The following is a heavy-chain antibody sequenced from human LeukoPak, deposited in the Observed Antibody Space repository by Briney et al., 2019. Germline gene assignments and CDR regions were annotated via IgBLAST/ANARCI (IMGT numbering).Heavy chain of an antibody. CDR2: IIGNGFST. CDR1: GLTFSFSA. D-gene: IGHD5-24*01. V-gene: IGHV3-23*01. CDR3: AKGRRDGYNYPLFDH. Sequence: PGGPLRLSCAASGLTFSFSAMNWVRQAPGKGLEWVATIIGNGFSTYYADSVNGRFIISRDNSQNSLFLQMNSLRAEDTAIYYCAKGRRDGYNYPLFDHWGHGALVTVSS. J-gene: IGHJ4*01.